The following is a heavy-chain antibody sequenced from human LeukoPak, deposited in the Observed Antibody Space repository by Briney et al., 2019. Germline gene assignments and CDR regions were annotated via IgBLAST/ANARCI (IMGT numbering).Heavy chain of an antibody. CDR3: GMSGDRVPLQDDVFDV. CDR2: IYPGDSGP. CDR1: GYSFSSYC. J-gene: IGHJ3*01. Sequence: GESLKISCKVSGYSFSSYCIGWVRQMPGKGLEWMGIIYPGDSGPTYSPSFQGQVTISVDKSISTAYLQWSSLQASDTAMYYCGMSGDRVPLQDDVFDVWGQGTMVTVST. D-gene: IGHD1-26*01. V-gene: IGHV5-51*01.